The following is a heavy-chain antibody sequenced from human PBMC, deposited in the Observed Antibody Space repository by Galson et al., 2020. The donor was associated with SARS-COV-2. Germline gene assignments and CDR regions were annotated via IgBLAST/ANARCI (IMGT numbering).Heavy chain of an antibody. Sequence: ASVTVSCKASGYTFTSYDINWVRQATGQGLEWMGWMNPTSGNTGYAQKFQGRVTMTRNTSIRTAYLELSSLRSEDTAVYYCARGVLRPRGIFGVVIPFYYMDVWGKGTTVTVSS. CDR3: ARGVLRPRGIFGVVIPFYYMDV. J-gene: IGHJ6*03. CDR1: GYTFTSYD. D-gene: IGHD3-3*01. CDR2: MNPTSGNT. V-gene: IGHV1-8*01.